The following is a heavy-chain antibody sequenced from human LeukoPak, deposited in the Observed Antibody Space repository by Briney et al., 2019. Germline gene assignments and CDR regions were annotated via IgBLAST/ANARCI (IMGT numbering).Heavy chain of an antibody. V-gene: IGHV3-48*03. CDR2: ISSSGSTI. CDR3: ARGRSGYFDWSLDY. CDR1: GFTFSSYE. D-gene: IGHD3-9*01. J-gene: IGHJ4*02. Sequence: PGGSLRLSCAASGFTFSSYEMNWVRQAPGKGLEWVSYISSSGSTIYYADSVKGRFTISRDNAKNSLYLQMNSLRAEDTAVYYCARGRSGYFDWSLDYWGQGTLVTVSS.